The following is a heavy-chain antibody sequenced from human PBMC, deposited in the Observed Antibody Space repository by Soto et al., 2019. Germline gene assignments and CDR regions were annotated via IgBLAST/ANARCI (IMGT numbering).Heavy chain of an antibody. Sequence: SETLSLTCTVSGGSISSGGYYWSWIRQHPGKGLEWIGYIYYSGSTYYNPSLKSRVTISVDTSKNQFSLKLSSVTAADTAVYYCARDGDYYDSSGSGRGAFDIWGQGTMVTVSS. V-gene: IGHV4-31*03. J-gene: IGHJ3*02. CDR2: IYYSGST. D-gene: IGHD3-22*01. CDR3: ARDGDYYDSSGSGRGAFDI. CDR1: GGSISSGGYY.